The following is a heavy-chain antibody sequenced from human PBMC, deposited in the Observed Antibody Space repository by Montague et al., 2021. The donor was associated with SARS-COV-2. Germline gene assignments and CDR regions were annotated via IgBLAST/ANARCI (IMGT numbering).Heavy chain of an antibody. D-gene: IGHD4/OR15-4a*01. CDR1: GGPFGGYY. V-gene: IGHV4-34*01. CDR3: ARGSSKTTMVVLVVLGTTHYFDS. Sequence: SETLSLTCAVYGGPFGGYYWSWIRLTPGKGLEWIGEVHDSGNANFNPSLKSRANISVDKSKNQFSLRLTSVAAADTALYWCARGSSKTTMVVLVVLGTTHYFDSWGQGIQVTVSP. J-gene: IGHJ5*01. CDR2: VHDSGNA.